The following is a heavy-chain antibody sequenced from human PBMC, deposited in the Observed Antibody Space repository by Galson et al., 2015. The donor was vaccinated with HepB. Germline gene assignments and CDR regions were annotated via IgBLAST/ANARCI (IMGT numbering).Heavy chain of an antibody. CDR2: IYSGGST. CDR3: AGCRREISYGTNGAFDI. Sequence: SLRLSCAASGFTVSSNYMSWVRQAPGKGLEWVSVIYSGGSTYYADSVKGRFTISRHNSKNTLYLQMNSLRAEDTAVYYCAGCRREISYGTNGAFDIWGQGTMVTVSS. D-gene: IGHD5-18*01. J-gene: IGHJ3*02. V-gene: IGHV3-53*04. CDR1: GFTVSSNY.